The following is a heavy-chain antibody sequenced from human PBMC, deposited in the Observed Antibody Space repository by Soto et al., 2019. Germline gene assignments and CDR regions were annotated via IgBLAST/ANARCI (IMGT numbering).Heavy chain of an antibody. CDR2: ISYDGSNK. V-gene: IGHV3-30*18. D-gene: IGHD6-13*01. CDR1: GFTFSSYG. Sequence: QVQLVESGGGVVQPGRSLRLSCAASGFTFSSYGMHWVRQAPGKGLEWVAVISYDGSNKYYADSVKGRFTISRDNSKNTLYLQMNSLRAEDTAVYYCAKAQGQLVRDYFDYWGQGTLVTVSS. CDR3: AKAQGQLVRDYFDY. J-gene: IGHJ4*02.